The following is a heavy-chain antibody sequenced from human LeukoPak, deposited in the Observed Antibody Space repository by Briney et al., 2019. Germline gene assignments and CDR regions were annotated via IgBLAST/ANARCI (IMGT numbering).Heavy chain of an antibody. D-gene: IGHD4-17*01. V-gene: IGHV3-33*01. CDR1: GFTFSSYG. CDR2: IWYDGSNK. CDR3: AREPDYGDYGAAFDI. J-gene: IGHJ3*02. Sequence: PGGSLRLSCAASGFTFSSYGMHWVRQAPGKGLEWVAVIWYDGSNKYYADSVKGRFTISRDNSKNTLYLQMNSLRAEDTAVYYCAREPDYGDYGAAFDIWGQGTMVTVSS.